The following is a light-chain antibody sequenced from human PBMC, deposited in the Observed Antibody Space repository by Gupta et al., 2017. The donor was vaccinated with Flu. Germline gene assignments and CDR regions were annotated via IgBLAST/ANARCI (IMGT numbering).Light chain of an antibody. CDR1: PTVRSN. CDR3: QQDNNWPPIT. J-gene: IGKJ4*01. V-gene: IGKV3-15*01. Sequence: EIVITQSPATLSVSPGERSTLSSRASPTVRSNLDWYQQKPGQAPRLLIYGASTSDTGITARFSGSGYGKDFTLTISSRQSEDFAGYYCQQDNNWPPITFGGGTKVEIK. CDR2: GAS.